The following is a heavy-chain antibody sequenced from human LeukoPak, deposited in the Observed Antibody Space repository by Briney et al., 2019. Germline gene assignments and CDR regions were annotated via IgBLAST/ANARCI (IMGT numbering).Heavy chain of an antibody. CDR2: INHSGST. J-gene: IGHJ6*02. D-gene: IGHD2-15*01. CDR3: ARGRRLVVVVAATPWYYYYGMDV. Sequence: PSETLSLTCAVYGGSFSGYYWSWIRQPPGKGLEWIGEINHSGSTNYNPSLKSRVTISVDTSKNQFSLKLSSVTAADTAVYYCARGRRLVVVVAATPWYYYYGMDVWGRGTTVTVSS. CDR1: GGSFSGYY. V-gene: IGHV4-34*01.